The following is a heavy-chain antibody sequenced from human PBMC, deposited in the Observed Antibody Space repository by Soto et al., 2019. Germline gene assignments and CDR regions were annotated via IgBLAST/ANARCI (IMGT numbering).Heavy chain of an antibody. CDR2: IYYSGST. J-gene: IGHJ6*02. CDR1: GDSISTYY. CDR3: ARFRWRSPYGMPV. Sequence: QVQLQESGPGLVKPSETLSLTCTVSGDSISTYYWSWIRQPPGKGLEWIGYIYYSGSTNYNPSLKTRLTITVATSKHQFSLKLSSVTAADTAVYYFARFRWRSPYGMPVWGQGTTVTVFS. V-gene: IGHV4-59*01. D-gene: IGHD2-21*01.